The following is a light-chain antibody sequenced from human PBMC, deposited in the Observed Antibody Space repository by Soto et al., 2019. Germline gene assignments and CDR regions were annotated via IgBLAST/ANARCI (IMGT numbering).Light chain of an antibody. CDR1: QSISNW. CDR3: QQYNSYSYT. V-gene: IGKV1-5*03. CDR2: KAS. J-gene: IGKJ2*01. Sequence: DIQMTQSPSTLSASVGDRVTITCRASQSISNWLAWYQQKPGKAPKLLIYKASSLESGVPSRVSGSGSGTECTITISSLQPDDVATYYCQQYNSYSYTLGQGTKLEIK.